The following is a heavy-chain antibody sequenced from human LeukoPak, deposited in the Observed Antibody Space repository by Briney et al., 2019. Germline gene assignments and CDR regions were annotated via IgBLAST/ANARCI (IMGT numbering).Heavy chain of an antibody. CDR1: GFTFSSYS. CDR3: ARDERVKDIVVVVAATPMGDYYYYGMDV. Sequence: GGSLRLSCAASGFTFSSYSMNWVRQAPGKGLEWVSSTSSSSTYIDYADSVKGRFTISRDNAKNSLYLQMNSLRAEDTAVYYCARDERVKDIVVVVAATPMGDYYYYGMDVWGQGTTVTVSS. D-gene: IGHD2-15*01. CDR2: TSSSSTYI. J-gene: IGHJ6*02. V-gene: IGHV3-21*01.